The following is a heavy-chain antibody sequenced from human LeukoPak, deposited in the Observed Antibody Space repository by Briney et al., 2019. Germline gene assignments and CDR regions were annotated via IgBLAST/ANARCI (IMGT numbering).Heavy chain of an antibody. CDR2: INAIGRST. CDR3: AKGSGTYPDNFDY. J-gene: IGHJ4*02. D-gene: IGHD1-26*01. V-gene: IGHV3-23*01. CDR1: GFTFSNYA. Sequence: GGSLRLSCAASGFTFSNYAMTWVRQAPGKGLEWVSAINAIGRSTYYADSVKGRFTISRDNAKNTLYLQMNSLRAEDTAVYYCAKGSGTYPDNFDYWGQGTLVTVSS.